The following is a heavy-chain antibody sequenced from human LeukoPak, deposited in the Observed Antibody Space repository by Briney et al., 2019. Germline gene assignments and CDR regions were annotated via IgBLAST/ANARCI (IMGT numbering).Heavy chain of an antibody. CDR3: ARVGIAVAGEEDY. D-gene: IGHD6-19*01. J-gene: IGHJ4*02. CDR2: IIPIFGTA. Sequence: ASVKVSCKASGGTFSSYAISWVRQAPGQGLEWMGGIIPIFGTANYAQKFQGRGTITADESTSTAYMELSSLRSEDTAVYYCARVGIAVAGEEDYWGQGTLVTVSS. V-gene: IGHV1-69*13. CDR1: GGTFSSYA.